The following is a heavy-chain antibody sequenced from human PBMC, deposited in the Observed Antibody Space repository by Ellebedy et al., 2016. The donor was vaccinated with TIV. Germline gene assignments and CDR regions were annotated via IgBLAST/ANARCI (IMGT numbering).Heavy chain of an antibody. D-gene: IGHD6-13*01. J-gene: IGHJ6*02. Sequence: GGSLRLXXAASEFTFSSYSMNWVRQAPGKGLEWVSSISTTGSYIYYADSVKGRFTISRDNAENSLYLQMNSLRAEDTAVYYCARDRIAAAGTVYYFGMDVWGQGTTVTVSS. V-gene: IGHV3-21*01. CDR3: ARDRIAAAGTVYYFGMDV. CDR2: ISTTGSYI. CDR1: EFTFSSYS.